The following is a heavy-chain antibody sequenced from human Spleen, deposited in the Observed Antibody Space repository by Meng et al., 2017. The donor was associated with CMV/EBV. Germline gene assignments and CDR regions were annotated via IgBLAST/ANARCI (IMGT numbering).Heavy chain of an antibody. J-gene: IGHJ4*02. D-gene: IGHD6-19*01. Sequence: GESLKISCAASGFTFSSYAMSWVRQAPGKGLEWVSVIYSGGSSTYYADSVKGRFTISRDNSKNTLYLQMSSLRAADTAVYYCAKDEVRDIGGWYYFDYWGQGTLVTVSS. CDR2: IYSGGSST. CDR3: AKDEVRDIGGWYYFDY. CDR1: GFTFSSYA. V-gene: IGHV3-23*03.